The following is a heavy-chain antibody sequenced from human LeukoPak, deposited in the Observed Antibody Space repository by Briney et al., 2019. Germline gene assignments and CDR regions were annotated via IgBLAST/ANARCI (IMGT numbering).Heavy chain of an antibody. Sequence: ASVKVSCKASGYTFTGYYMHWVRQAPGQGLEWMGWINPNSGGTNYAQKFQGWVTMTRDTSISTAYMELSRLRSDDTAVYYCARVLPAGYYDILPEPLYGMDVWGQGTTVTVSS. CDR2: INPNSGGT. CDR1: GYTFTGYY. J-gene: IGHJ6*02. CDR3: ARVLPAGYYDILPEPLYGMDV. D-gene: IGHD3-9*01. V-gene: IGHV1-2*04.